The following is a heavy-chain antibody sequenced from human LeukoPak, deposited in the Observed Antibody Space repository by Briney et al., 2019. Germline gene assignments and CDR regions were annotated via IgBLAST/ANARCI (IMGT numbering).Heavy chain of an antibody. Sequence: GGSLRLSCAASGFTFSSYWMSWVRQAPGKGLEWVANIKQDGSEKYYVDSVKGRFTISRDNAKNSLYLQMNSLRAGDTAVYYCARGGLLWFGEPPHYFDYWGQGTLVTVSS. CDR3: ARGGLLWFGEPPHYFDY. CDR1: GFTFSSYW. D-gene: IGHD3-10*01. V-gene: IGHV3-7*01. CDR2: IKQDGSEK. J-gene: IGHJ4*02.